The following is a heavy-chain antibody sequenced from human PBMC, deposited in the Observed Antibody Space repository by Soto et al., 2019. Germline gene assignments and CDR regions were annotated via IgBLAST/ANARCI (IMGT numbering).Heavy chain of an antibody. V-gene: IGHV1-18*01. Sequence: ASVKVSCMASGYTFTSYGISWVRQAPGQGLEWMGWISAYNGNTNYAQMFQGRVTITADESTSPAYMELSSLRPEVTDVYYYARARLQRLAVSVISRPFENLGQGTLVT. D-gene: IGHD3-16*02. J-gene: IGHJ3*02. CDR2: ISAYNGNT. CDR3: ARARLQRLAVSVISRPFEN. CDR1: GYTFTSYG.